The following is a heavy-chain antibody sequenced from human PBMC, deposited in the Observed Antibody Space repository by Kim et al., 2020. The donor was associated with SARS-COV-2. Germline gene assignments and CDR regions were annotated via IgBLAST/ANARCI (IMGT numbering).Heavy chain of an antibody. J-gene: IGHJ5*02. CDR1: GGSMNRDDSC. V-gene: IGHV4-30-4*01. Sequence: SETLSLTCSVSGGSMNRDDSCWSWIRQSPGKGLEWIGYTYYSGVTLYNPSLKSRLTISVYKSNNQFSLTPSPVTAADTAVYYCARTPENYDSWYDPWGQGTLVIVSS. CDR3: ARTPENYDSWYDP. D-gene: IGHD3-9*01. CDR2: TYYSGVT.